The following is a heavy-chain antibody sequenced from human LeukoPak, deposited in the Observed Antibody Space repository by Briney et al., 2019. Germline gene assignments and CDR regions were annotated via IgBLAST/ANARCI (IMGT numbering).Heavy chain of an antibody. CDR3: AKGDYNWNYGGTSFDP. CDR1: GYTFTGYY. CDR2: INPNSGGT. Sequence: VKVSCKASGYTFTGYYMHWVRQAPGQGLEWMGWINPNSGGTNYAQKFQGWVTMTRDTSISTAYMELSRLRSDDTAVYYCAKGDYNWNYGGTSFDPWGQGTLVTVSS. D-gene: IGHD1-7*01. V-gene: IGHV1-2*04. J-gene: IGHJ5*02.